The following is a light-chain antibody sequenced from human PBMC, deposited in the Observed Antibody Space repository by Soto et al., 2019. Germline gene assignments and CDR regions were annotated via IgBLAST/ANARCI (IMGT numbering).Light chain of an antibody. Sequence: DIVLTESPATLSLSPGERATLSGRASQSVSSSYLAWCQQKPGQAPRLLIYGASSRATGIPDRFRASASGTDFTLTISRLEPEDFAVYFCQQYGGSPAITFGQGTRLEIK. CDR2: GAS. V-gene: IGKV3-20*01. CDR1: QSVSSSY. CDR3: QQYGGSPAIT. J-gene: IGKJ5*01.